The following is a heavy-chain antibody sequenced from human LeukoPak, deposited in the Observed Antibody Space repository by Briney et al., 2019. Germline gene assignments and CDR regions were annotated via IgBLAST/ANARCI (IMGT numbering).Heavy chain of an antibody. V-gene: IGHV3-30*14. CDR2: ISYDGSNK. J-gene: IGHJ4*02. Sequence: GGSLRLSCAASGFTFSSYPMHWVRQAPGKGLEWVGVISYDGSNKYYADSVKGRFTISRDNSKNTLYLQMDSLRAEDTAVYYCARKSSGYYAVFDYWGQGTLVTVSS. CDR1: GFTFSSYP. CDR3: ARKSSGYYAVFDY. D-gene: IGHD3-22*01.